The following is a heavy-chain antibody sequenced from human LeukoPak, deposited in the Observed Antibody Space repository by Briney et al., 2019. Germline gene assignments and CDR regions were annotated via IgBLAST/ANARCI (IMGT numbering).Heavy chain of an antibody. J-gene: IGHJ6*02. CDR2: IIPIFGTA. CDR1: GGTFSSYA. CDR3: ARASDSGYERYYYGMDV. D-gene: IGHD5-12*01. V-gene: IGHV1-69*13. Sequence: SVKVSCKASGGTFSSYAISWVRQAPGQGLEWMGGIIPIFGTANYAQKFQGRVTITADESTSTAYTELSSLRSEDTAVYYCARASDSGYERYYYGMDVWGQGTTVTVSS.